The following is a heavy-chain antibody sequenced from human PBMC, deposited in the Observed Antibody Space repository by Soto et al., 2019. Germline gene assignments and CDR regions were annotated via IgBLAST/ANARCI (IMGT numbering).Heavy chain of an antibody. J-gene: IGHJ4*02. Sequence: QVQLQESGPGLVKPSGTLSLTCAVSGGSISSSNWWSWVRQPPGKGLEWIGEIYHSGSTNYNPSLRRRFTILVDKSKNQFSLKLSSVTAADTALYYCARGRYCSGGRCYSTQDYWGQGTLVIVSS. V-gene: IGHV4-4*02. D-gene: IGHD2-15*01. CDR1: GGSISSSNW. CDR2: IYHSGST. CDR3: ARGRYCSGGRCYSTQDY.